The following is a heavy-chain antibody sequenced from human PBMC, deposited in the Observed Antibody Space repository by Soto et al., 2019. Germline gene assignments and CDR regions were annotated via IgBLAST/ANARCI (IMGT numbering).Heavy chain of an antibody. D-gene: IGHD1-26*01. V-gene: IGHV1-18*01. J-gene: IGHJ6*02. Sequence: ASVKVSCKASGYTFTSYGISWVRQAPGQGLEWMGWISAYNGNTNYAQKLQGRVTITTDTSTSTAYMELRSLRSDDTAVYYCARGTESWELLYYGMDVWGQGTTVTVSS. CDR2: ISAYNGNT. CDR1: GYTFTSYG. CDR3: ARGTESWELLYYGMDV.